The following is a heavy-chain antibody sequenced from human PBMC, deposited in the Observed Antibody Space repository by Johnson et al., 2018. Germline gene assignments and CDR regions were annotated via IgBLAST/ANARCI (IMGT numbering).Heavy chain of an antibody. J-gene: IGHJ6*02. CDR1: GFTFSSYG. D-gene: IGHD5-18*01. CDR3: ARARSWGIQLYYDYYGMDV. V-gene: IGHV3-30*03. CDR2: ISYDGSNK. Sequence: QVQLVQSGGGVVQPGRSLRLSCAASGFTFSSYGMHWVRQAPGKGLEWVAVISYDGSNKYFADSVKGRFTISRDNSKNTLYLQMNSLRAEDTAVYYCARARSWGIQLYYDYYGMDVWGQGTTVTVSS.